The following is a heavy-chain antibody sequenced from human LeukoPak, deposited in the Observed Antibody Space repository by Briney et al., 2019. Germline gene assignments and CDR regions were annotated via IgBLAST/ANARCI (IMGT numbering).Heavy chain of an antibody. V-gene: IGHV4-39*01. CDR2: IYFSGGT. J-gene: IGHJ4*02. CDR3: ARARGGFGELPFDY. D-gene: IGHD3-10*01. Sequence: SETLSLTCTVSGGSISSSSCYWGWIRQPPGKGLEWIGSIYFSGGTYYNASLKSRVTISVDTSKNQFSLKLSSVTAADTAVYYCARARGGFGELPFDYWGQGTLVTVSS. CDR1: GGSISSSSCY.